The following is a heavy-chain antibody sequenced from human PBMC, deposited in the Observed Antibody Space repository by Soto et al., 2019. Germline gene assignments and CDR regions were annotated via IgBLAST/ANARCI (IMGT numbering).Heavy chain of an antibody. J-gene: IGHJ4*02. D-gene: IGHD3-22*01. CDR2: ISQNESAK. CDR1: GFTLRNYA. V-gene: IGHV3-30-3*01. CDR3: ARDVYYDRSGDRLSGMDY. Sequence: QVQLVESGGGVVQPGRSLRLSCAVSGFTLRNYAMHWVRQAPGKGLEWVALISQNESAKPSPDSVKGRFTISRDSYTNTLYLKMNSLRPEDTAVYYCARDVYYDRSGDRLSGMDYWGQVTLVIVSS.